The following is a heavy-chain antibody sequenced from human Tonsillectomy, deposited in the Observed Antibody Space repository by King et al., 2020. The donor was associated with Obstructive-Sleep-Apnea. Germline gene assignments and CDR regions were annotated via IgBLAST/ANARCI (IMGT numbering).Heavy chain of an antibody. V-gene: IGHV4-59*01. CDR2: IYYSGST. CDR1: GGSISSYY. J-gene: IGHJ5*02. CDR3: ARTRFDFWSGYKGNWFDP. D-gene: IGHD3-3*01. Sequence: QLQESGPGLVKPSETLSLTCTVSGGSISSYYWSWIRQPPGKGLEWIGYIYYSGSTNYNPSLKSRVTISVDTSKNQFSLKLSSVTAADTAVYYCARTRFDFWSGYKGNWFDPWGQGTLVTVPS.